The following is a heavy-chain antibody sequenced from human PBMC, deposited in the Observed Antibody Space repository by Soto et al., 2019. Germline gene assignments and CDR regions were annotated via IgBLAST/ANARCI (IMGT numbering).Heavy chain of an antibody. J-gene: IGHJ4*02. Sequence: GGSLRLSCAASGFTLGGFSMSWVRQAPGTGLEWVANINQDGSERYYVDSVEGRFTISRDNAKNSLYLQMNSLRAGDTAVYYCARLVGLGQLDYGIYYFDSWGQGTLVTVSS. V-gene: IGHV3-7*05. CDR1: GFTLGGFS. CDR3: ARLVGLGQLDYGIYYFDS. CDR2: INQDGSER. D-gene: IGHD2-15*01.